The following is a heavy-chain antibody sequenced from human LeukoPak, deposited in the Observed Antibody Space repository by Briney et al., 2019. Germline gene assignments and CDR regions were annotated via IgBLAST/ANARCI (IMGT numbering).Heavy chain of an antibody. J-gene: IGHJ4*02. CDR2: IYYSGST. Sequence: SETLSLTCTVSGGSISSSSYSWGWIRQPPGRGLEWIGSIYYSGSTYYNPSLKSRVTISVDTSKNQFSLKLSSVTAADTAVYYCARQGADYDYVWGSYRPYYFDYWGQGTLVTVSS. V-gene: IGHV4-39*01. D-gene: IGHD3-16*02. CDR3: ARQGADYDYVWGSYRPYYFDY. CDR1: GGSISSSSYS.